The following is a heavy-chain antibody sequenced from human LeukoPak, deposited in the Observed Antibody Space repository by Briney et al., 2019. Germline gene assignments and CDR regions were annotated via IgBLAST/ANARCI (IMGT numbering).Heavy chain of an antibody. J-gene: IGHJ6*03. V-gene: IGHV4-34*01. Sequence: PSETLSLICAVYGGSFSGYYWTWIRQPPGRGLEWIGEINHSGGTNYNPSLKSRVTISVDTSKNQFSLKLSSVTAADTAVYYCARWVVAAAYYYYMDVWGKGTTVTVSS. D-gene: IGHD2-15*01. CDR1: GGSFSGYY. CDR2: INHSGGT. CDR3: ARWVVAAAYYYYMDV.